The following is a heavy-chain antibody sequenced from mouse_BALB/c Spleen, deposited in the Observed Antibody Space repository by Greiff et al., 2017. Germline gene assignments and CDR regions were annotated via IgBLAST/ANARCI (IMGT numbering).Heavy chain of an antibody. CDR1: GYTFTSYT. CDR2: FNPSSGYT. V-gene: IGHV1-4*01. Sequence: VQLQQSGAELARPGASVKMSCQASGYTFTSYTMHWVKQRPGQGLEWIGYFNPSSGYTNYNQKFKDKATLTADKSSSTSYMQLSSLTSEDSAVYYCARYRYYAMDYWGQGTSVTVSS. J-gene: IGHJ4*01. CDR3: ARYRYYAMDY.